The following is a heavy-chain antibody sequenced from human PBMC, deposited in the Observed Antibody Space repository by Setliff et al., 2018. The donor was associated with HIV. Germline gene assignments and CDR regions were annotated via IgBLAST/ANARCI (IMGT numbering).Heavy chain of an antibody. D-gene: IGHD3-16*01. CDR2: INHSGST. CDR3: ARRTLITGYDY. Sequence: SETLSLTCTVSGGSISSGGSYWSWIRQHPGKGLEWIGEINHSGSTNYNPSLKSRVTISVDTSKNQFSLKLSSVTAADTAVYYCARRTLITGYDYWGQGTLVTVSS. CDR1: GGSISSGGSY. J-gene: IGHJ4*02. V-gene: IGHV4-31*03.